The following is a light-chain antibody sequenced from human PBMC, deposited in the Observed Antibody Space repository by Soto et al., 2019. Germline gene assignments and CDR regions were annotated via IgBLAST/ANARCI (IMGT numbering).Light chain of an antibody. V-gene: IGKV1-5*03. Sequence: DIQMTQSPSTLSASVGDRATITCRASQSINNWLAWYQQKPGKAPKLLIYKTTDLESGVPSRFSGSGSGTEFSLTISSLQPDDFANYYCQQYNSFSLTFGGGTRVEVK. CDR2: KTT. CDR3: QQYNSFSLT. CDR1: QSINNW. J-gene: IGKJ4*01.